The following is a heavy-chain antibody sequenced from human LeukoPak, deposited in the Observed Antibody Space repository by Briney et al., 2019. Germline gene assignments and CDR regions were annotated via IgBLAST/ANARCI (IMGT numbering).Heavy chain of an antibody. J-gene: IGHJ4*02. CDR3: ARRDCSGGSCFYFDY. CDR2: IYPGDSDT. CDR1: GYSFASYW. V-gene: IGHV5-51*01. D-gene: IGHD2-15*01. Sequence: GESLKISCKGSGYSFASYWIGWLRQMPGKGLEWMGIIYPGDSDTRYSPSLQGQVTISVDKSTRTAYLQWSSLKASDTAMYYCARRDCSGGSCFYFDYWGQGTLVTVSS.